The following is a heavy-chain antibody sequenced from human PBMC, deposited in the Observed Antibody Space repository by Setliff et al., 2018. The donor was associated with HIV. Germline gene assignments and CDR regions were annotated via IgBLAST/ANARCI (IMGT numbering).Heavy chain of an antibody. J-gene: IGHJ3*01. D-gene: IGHD3-10*01. CDR2: ISGSGTTI. CDR1: GFTFSHYY. CDR3: VRDGPPRGAFDV. V-gene: IGHV3-11*01. Sequence: GGSLRLSCAASGFTFSHYYMSWIRQAPGKGLQWVSDISGSGTTIYYADSVKGRFTISRDNAKNSLYLQMNSLRAEDTAVYYCVRDGPPRGAFDVWGQGTMVTVSS.